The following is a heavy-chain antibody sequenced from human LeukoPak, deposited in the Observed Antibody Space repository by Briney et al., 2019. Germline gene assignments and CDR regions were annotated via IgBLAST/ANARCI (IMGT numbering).Heavy chain of an antibody. V-gene: IGHV3-30*04. CDR3: ARTEGIAAASRGFYY. Sequence: PGGSLRLSCAASGFTFSSYAMHWVRKAPGKGLEWVAVISYDGSNKYCADSVKGRFTISRDNSKNTLYLQMNSLRAEDTAVYYCARTEGIAAASRGFYYWGQGTLVTVSS. CDR2: ISYDGSNK. D-gene: IGHD6-13*01. CDR1: GFTFSSYA. J-gene: IGHJ4*02.